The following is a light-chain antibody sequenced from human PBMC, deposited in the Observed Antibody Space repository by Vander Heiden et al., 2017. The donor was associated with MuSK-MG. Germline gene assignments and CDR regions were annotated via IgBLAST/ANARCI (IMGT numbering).Light chain of an antibody. J-gene: IGKJ1*01. CDR2: GAS. V-gene: IGKV3-20*01. Sequence: EIALTQSPGTLSLSPGERATLSCRASQSVSSPFLAWYQQKAGQAPRLLIYGASSRATGIPERCSGRGSGTDFTLAISRLEPEDFAVYYCQHYSSSPWTFGQGTKVEIK. CDR3: QHYSSSPWT. CDR1: QSVSSPF.